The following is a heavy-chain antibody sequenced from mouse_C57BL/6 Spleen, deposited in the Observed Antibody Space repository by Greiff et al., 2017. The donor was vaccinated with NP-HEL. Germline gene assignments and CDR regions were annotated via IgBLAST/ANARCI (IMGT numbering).Heavy chain of an antibody. D-gene: IGHD1-1*01. V-gene: IGHV5-17*01. CDR2: ISSGSSTI. CDR3: ARPNYCSSRLAWFAF. J-gene: IGHJ3*01. Sequence: EVKLVESGGGLVKPGGSLTLSCAASGFTFSDYGMYWVRQALEKGLEGVAYISSGSSTIYYAATVKGRITISRDNAKNNLFLQMASLRSEDTAMYYCARPNYCSSRLAWFAFRGQGNLVPVSA. CDR1: GFTFSDYG.